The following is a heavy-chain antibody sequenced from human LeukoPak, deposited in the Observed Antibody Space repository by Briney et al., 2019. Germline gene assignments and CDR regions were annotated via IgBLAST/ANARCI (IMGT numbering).Heavy chain of an antibody. V-gene: IGHV3-7*01. J-gene: IGHJ4*02. Sequence: PGGSLRLSCAASGLTFRSYWMSWVRQAPGKGLEWVANIKPDGREKYYVDSVKGRFTISRDNAKNSLYMQMNSLRAEDTAVYYCARQDRLRYYDSSGYGGDYWGQGTLVTVSS. CDR3: ARQDRLRYYDSSGYGGDY. CDR1: GLTFRSYW. D-gene: IGHD3-22*01. CDR2: IKPDGREK.